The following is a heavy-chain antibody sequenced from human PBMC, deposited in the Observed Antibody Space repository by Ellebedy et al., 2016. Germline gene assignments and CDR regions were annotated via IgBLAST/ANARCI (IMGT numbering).Heavy chain of an antibody. CDR1: GFTFSSYW. V-gene: IGHV3-7*01. J-gene: IGHJ6*03. CDR2: IKQDGSEK. D-gene: IGHD2-21*01. Sequence: GGSLRLSXAASGFTFSSYWMSWVRQAPGKGLEWVANIKQDGSEKYYVDSVKGRFTISRDNAKNSLYLQMNSLRAEDTAVYYCARDLYCGGDCYSYYYYMDVWGKGTTVTVSS. CDR3: ARDLYCGGDCYSYYYYMDV.